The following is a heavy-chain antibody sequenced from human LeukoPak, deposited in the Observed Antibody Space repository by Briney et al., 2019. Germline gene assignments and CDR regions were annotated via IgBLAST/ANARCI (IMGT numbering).Heavy chain of an antibody. CDR1: GGSISSYY. D-gene: IGHD3-3*01. V-gene: IGHV4-59*01. J-gene: IGHJ4*02. CDR2: IYYSGST. Sequence: SETLSLTCTVSGGSISSYYWSWIRQPPGKGLEWIGYIYYSGSTNCNPSLKSRVTISVDTSKNQFSLKLSSVTAADTAVYYCARGLHGWSVSGYDYWGQGTLVTVSS. CDR3: ARGLHGWSVSGYDY.